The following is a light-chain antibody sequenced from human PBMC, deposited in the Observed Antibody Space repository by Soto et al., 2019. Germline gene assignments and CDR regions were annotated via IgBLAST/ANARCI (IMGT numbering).Light chain of an antibody. CDR2: TAA. V-gene: IGKV1-5*03. CDR1: QSISSW. J-gene: IGKJ4*02. Sequence: DIQMTQSPSTLSASVGDRVTITCRASQSISSWLAWYQQKPRKAPKLLIHTAATLDSGVPSRFSGSGAGTQTTLTISRLQPDDFETYYCQQYNSYSGLTFGGGTKVEIK. CDR3: QQYNSYSGLT.